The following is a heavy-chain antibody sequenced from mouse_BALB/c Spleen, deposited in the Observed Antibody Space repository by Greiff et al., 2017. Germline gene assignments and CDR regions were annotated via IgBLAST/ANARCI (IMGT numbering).Heavy chain of an antibody. CDR3: TSYDGYYRFAY. D-gene: IGHD2-3*01. V-gene: IGHV1-5*01. Sequence: EVKLVESGTVLARPGASVKMSCKASGYTFTSYWMHWVKQRPGQGLEWIGAIYPGNSDTSYNQKFKGKAKLTAVTSTSTAYMELSSLTNEDSAVYYCTSYDGYYRFAYWGQGTLVTVSA. CDR1: GYTFTSYW. CDR2: IYPGNSDT. J-gene: IGHJ3*01.